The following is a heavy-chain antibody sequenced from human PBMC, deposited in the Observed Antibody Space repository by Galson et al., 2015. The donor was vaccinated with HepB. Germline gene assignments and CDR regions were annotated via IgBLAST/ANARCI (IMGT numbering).Heavy chain of an antibody. V-gene: IGHV3-21*01. D-gene: IGHD6-13*01. J-gene: IGHJ6*02. CDR1: GFTFSSYS. CDR3: ARVRGSSRVSYYGMDV. Sequence: SLRLSCAASGFTFSSYSMNWVRQAPGKGLEWVPSISSSSSYIYYADSVKGRFTISRDNAKNSLYLQMNSLRAEDTAVYYCARVRGSSRVSYYGMDVWGQGTTVTVSS. CDR2: ISSSSSYI.